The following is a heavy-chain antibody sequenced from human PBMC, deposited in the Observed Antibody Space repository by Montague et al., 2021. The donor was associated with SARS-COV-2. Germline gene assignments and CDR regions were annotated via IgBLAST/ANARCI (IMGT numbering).Heavy chain of an antibody. D-gene: IGHD3-10*01. CDR3: AKDSYYHGLGYGMDV. CDR2: SSDSDGGT. J-gene: IGHJ6*02. Sequence: SLRLSCAASGFTFSNSAMNWVRQAPGKGLEWVSGSSDSDGGTHYADSVKGRFTISRDNSKNVLYLQMNSLRAEDTALYYCAKDSYYHGLGYGMDVWGQGTTVTVSS. CDR1: GFTFSNSA. V-gene: IGHV3-23*01.